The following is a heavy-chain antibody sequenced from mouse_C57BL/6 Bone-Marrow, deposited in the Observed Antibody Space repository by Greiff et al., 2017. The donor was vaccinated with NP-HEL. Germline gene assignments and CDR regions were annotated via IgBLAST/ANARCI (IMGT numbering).Heavy chain of an antibody. V-gene: IGHV5-6*01. D-gene: IGHD1-1*01. CDR1: GFTFSSYG. CDR3: ARPPSYYYGSSSWFAY. CDR2: ISSGGSYT. J-gene: IGHJ3*01. Sequence: EVHLVESGGDLVKPGGSLKLSCAASGFTFSSYGMSWVRQTPDKRLEWVATISSGGSYTYYPDSVKGRFTISRDNAKNTLYLQMSSLKSEDTAMYYCARPPSYYYGSSSWFAYWGQGTLVTVSA.